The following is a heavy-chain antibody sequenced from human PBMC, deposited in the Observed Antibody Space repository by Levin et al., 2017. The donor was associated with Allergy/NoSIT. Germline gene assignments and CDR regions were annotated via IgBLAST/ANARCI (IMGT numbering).Heavy chain of an antibody. D-gene: IGHD6-13*01. J-gene: IGHJ4*02. CDR3: VKGRKAAAGNGFDY. V-gene: IGHV3-64D*06. Sequence: GESLKISCSASGFTFSSCAMHWVRQAPGKGLEYVSAISANGGSTYYADSVKGRFTISRDNSENTLYLQMSSLRHEDTAVYYCVKGRKAAAGNGFDYWGQGTLVTVSS. CDR2: ISANGGST. CDR1: GFTFSSCA.